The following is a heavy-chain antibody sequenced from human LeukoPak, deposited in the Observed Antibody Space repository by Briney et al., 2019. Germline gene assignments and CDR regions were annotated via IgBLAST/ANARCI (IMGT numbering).Heavy chain of an antibody. V-gene: IGHV3-11*01. CDR1: GFTINDYY. Sequence: GGSLRLSCAASGFTINDYYISWVRQAPGKGLEWLAYISNIGYSMYYADSVKDRSTISRDNDQRSVDLQLNSLTADDTAVYYCARSRALRYFDLWGQGSLVTVSS. D-gene: IGHD3-9*01. J-gene: IGHJ4*02. CDR3: ARSRALRYFDL. CDR2: ISNIGYSM.